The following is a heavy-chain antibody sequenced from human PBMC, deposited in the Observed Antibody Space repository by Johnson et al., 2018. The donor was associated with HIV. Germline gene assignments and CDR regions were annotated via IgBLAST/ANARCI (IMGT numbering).Heavy chain of an antibody. D-gene: IGHD6-13*01. J-gene: IGHJ3*02. V-gene: IGHV3-9*01. CDR3: ARCSDPGYSSSWYLAAAFDI. Sequence: VQLVESGGGLVQPGRSLRLSCVASGFTFDEYAIHWVRQAPGKGLEWVSGISWNSGYIGYAETVKGRFTISRDNAKNSLYLQMNSLRAEDTAVYYCARCSDPGYSSSWYLAAAFDIWGQGTMVTVSS. CDR2: ISWNSGYI. CDR1: GFTFDEYA.